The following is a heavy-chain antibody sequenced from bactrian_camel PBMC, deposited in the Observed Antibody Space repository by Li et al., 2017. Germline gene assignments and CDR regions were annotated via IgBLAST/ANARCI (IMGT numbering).Heavy chain of an antibody. J-gene: IGHJ4*01. V-gene: IGHV3-3*01. CDR2: IAPSTGST. CDR3: AADLGWCDSAPLQREFRN. Sequence: QLVESGGDSVQAGGSLTLSCVASEHPYNDCMAWFRQAPGKEREGVAAIAPSTGSTYYDDSIKGRFTVSHVNSNNTLHLQMNSLKPEDTAVYYCAADLGWCDSAPLQREFRNWGQGTQVTVS. D-gene: IGHD1*01. CDR1: EHPYNDC.